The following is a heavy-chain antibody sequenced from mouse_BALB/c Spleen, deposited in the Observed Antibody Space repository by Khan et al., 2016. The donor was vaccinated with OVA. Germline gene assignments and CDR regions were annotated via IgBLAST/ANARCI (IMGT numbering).Heavy chain of an antibody. J-gene: IGHJ3*01. CDR2: IHYSGRT. CDR3: EEGYPTY. V-gene: IGHV3-1*02. CDR1: GYSITGGYN. Sequence: EVQLQESGPDLVKPSQSLILSCTVTGYSITGGYNWHWIRQSPGNQLEWTGYIHYSGRTNYKPSLKRRISITRDTSKHQLSLQLNTVTSEDTAICYWEEGYPTYWGQGTLVTGSA.